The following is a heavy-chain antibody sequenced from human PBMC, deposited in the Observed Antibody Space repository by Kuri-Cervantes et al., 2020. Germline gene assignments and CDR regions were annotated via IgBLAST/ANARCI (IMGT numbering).Heavy chain of an antibody. V-gene: IGHV3-11*01. J-gene: IGHJ4*02. CDR2: ISSSGSSI. Sequence: GESLKISCAASGFKLSDYYMSWIRQAPGKGLEWVSYISSSGSSIYADSVKGRFTISRDNAKNSLYLQVNSLRVDDTAVYYCARGASSGGTYWGQGTLVTVSS. D-gene: IGHD2-15*01. CDR3: ARGASSGGTY. CDR1: GFKLSDYY.